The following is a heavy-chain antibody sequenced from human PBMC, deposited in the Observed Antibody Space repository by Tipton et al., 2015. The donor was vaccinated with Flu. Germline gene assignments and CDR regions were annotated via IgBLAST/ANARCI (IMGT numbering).Heavy chain of an antibody. J-gene: IGHJ6*03. CDR3: AKPTPAAPNYYYYMDV. D-gene: IGHD6-13*01. CDR1: GFTFSSYA. CDR2: ISGSGGST. Sequence: GSLRLSCAASGFTFSSYAMSWVRQAPGKGLEWVSAISGSGGSTYYADSVKGRFTISRDNSKNTLYLQMNSLRAEDTAVYYCAKPTPAAPNYYYYMDVWGKGTTVTVSS. V-gene: IGHV3-23*01.